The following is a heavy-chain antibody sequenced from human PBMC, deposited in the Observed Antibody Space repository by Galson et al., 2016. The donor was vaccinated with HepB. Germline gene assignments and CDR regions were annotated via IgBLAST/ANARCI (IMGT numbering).Heavy chain of an antibody. V-gene: IGHV4-39*02. CDR2: INFFGST. CDR3: VATLKSFDFFTGLKYFDS. Sequence: SETLSLTCSVSGAAVTSHDYYWGWVRQSPEKTLEWIGTINFFGSTFYNPSLEARVAISGDTSRNLFSLRLTSLTAADTAMYYCVATLKSFDFFTGLKYFDSWGQGTLITVSS. J-gene: IGHJ4*02. CDR1: GAAVTSHDYY. D-gene: IGHD3-9*01.